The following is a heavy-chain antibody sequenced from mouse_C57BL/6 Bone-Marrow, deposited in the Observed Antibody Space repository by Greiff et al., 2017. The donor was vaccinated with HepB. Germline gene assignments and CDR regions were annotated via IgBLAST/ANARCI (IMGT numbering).Heavy chain of an antibody. CDR2: INYDGSST. V-gene: IGHV5-16*01. D-gene: IGHD4-1*01. CDR3: ARELGRVYYAMDY. J-gene: IGHJ4*01. Sequence: EVKLVESEGGLVQPGSSMKLSCTASGFTFSDYYMAWVRQVPEKGLEWVANINYDGSSTYYLDSLKSRFIISRDNAKNILYLQMSSLKSEDTATYYCARELGRVYYAMDYWGQGTSVTVSS. CDR1: GFTFSDYY.